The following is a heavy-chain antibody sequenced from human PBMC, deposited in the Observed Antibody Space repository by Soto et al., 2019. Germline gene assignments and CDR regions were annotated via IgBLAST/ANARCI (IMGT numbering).Heavy chain of an antibody. Sequence: GGSLRLSCKASGFTVSANYMNWVRQAPGKGLEWVSVIYTGGSTYYADSVKDRFTISRDNSKNTLYLQMNTLRAEDTAVYYCARESVAGQTGRWFDPWGQGTLVTVSS. CDR3: ARESVAGQTGRWFDP. CDR2: IYTGGST. V-gene: IGHV3-66*01. CDR1: GFTVSANY. J-gene: IGHJ5*02. D-gene: IGHD6-19*01.